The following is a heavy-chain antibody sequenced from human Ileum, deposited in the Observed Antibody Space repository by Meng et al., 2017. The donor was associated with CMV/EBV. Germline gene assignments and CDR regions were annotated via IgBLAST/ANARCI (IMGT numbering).Heavy chain of an antibody. J-gene: IGHJ3*02. CDR1: GFTFSNYW. Sequence: GESLKISCAASGFTFSNYWMTWVRQAPGKGLEWVAKLNHDGSEKYYVDSVKGRFTISRDNAKTSLYLQMSSLRAEDTAVYYCARDSGAFDIWGQGTTVTVSS. CDR3: ARDSGAFDI. CDR2: LNHDGSEK. V-gene: IGHV3-7*01.